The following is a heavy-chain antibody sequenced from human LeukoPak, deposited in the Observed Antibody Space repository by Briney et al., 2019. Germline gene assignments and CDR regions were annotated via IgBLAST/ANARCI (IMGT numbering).Heavy chain of an antibody. CDR1: GGSISSSSYY. Sequence: PSETLSLTCTVSGGSISSSSYYWGWIRQPPGKGLEWIGRIYTSGSTNYNPSLKSRVTISVDTSKNQFSLKLSSVTAADTAVYYCARDPIAAAGKGFDYWGQGTLVTVSS. D-gene: IGHD6-13*01. CDR3: ARDPIAAAGKGFDY. J-gene: IGHJ4*02. CDR2: IYTSGST. V-gene: IGHV4-39*07.